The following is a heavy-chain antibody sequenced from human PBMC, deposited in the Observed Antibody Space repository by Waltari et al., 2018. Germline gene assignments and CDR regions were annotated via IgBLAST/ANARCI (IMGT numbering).Heavy chain of an antibody. CDR3: ARRRRIAVTDSEAFYFDY. CDR2: ISDYDGNI. D-gene: IGHD6-19*01. Sequence: QVQLVPSGPEVKKTGATVKVSCKATGYTFTEYKNTWGGQAPGQGLEWMGWISDYDGNINYAQKVQDRVTMTTDTSATTAYMELRSLRSDDAAVYYCARRRRIAVTDSEAFYFDYWGQGTLVTVSS. J-gene: IGHJ4*02. CDR1: GYTFTEYK. V-gene: IGHV1-18*04.